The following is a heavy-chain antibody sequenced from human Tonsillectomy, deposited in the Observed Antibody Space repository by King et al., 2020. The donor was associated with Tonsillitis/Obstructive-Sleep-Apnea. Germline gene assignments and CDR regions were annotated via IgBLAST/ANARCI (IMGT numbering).Heavy chain of an antibody. Sequence: QLVQSGAEVKKPGASVKVSCKTSGYTFTSYYMHWVRQAPGQGLEWMGIIDPSVGSTNYAQKFQGRVTMTRDTSTSTVYMELSSLRSEDTAVFYCERAGEVDFYCMDVWGKGTAVTVSS. CDR1: GYTFTSYY. CDR3: ERAGEVDFYCMDV. J-gene: IGHJ6*03. V-gene: IGHV1-46*01. CDR2: IDPSVGST. D-gene: IGHD4-17*01.